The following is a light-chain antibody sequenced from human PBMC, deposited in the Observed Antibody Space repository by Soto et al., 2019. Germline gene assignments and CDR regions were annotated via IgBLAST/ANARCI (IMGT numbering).Light chain of an antibody. CDR2: EVR. CDR1: SSDIGSYNY. V-gene: IGLV2-14*01. J-gene: IGLJ1*01. CDR3: ISPRGSDTSYV. Sequence: SVLTQPASVSGSPGQSITISCTGTSSDIGSYNYVAWYQQFPGKTPKLIIYEVRNRPSGVPFRFSGSKSGNTASLTISGLQAEEEADYFCISPRGSDTSYVVGTGTKVTVL.